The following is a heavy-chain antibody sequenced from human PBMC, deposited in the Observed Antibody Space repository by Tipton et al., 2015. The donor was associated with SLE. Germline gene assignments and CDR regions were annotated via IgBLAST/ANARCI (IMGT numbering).Heavy chain of an antibody. Sequence: TLSLTCTVSGGSISSYYWSWIRQPAGKGLEWLGRIYTSGSTNYNPSLKSRVTMSVDTSKDQFSLKLSSVTAADTAVYYCARRGYDIRFSDWGQGTLVTVSS. CDR1: GGSISSYY. V-gene: IGHV4-4*07. CDR3: ARRGYDIRFSD. J-gene: IGHJ4*02. CDR2: IYTSGST. D-gene: IGHD5-12*01.